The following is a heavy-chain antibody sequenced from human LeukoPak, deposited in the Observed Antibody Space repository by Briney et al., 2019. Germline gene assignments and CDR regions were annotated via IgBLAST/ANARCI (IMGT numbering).Heavy chain of an antibody. CDR2: ISGSGGST. CDR3: AKVPYCSSTSCYKGHGAFDI. J-gene: IGHJ3*02. CDR1: GFTFSSYG. Sequence: PGGSLRLSCAASGFTFSSYGMSWVRQAPGKGLEWVSAISGSGGSTYYADSVKGRFTISRDNSKNTLYLQMNSLRAEDTAVYYCAKVPYCSSTSCYKGHGAFDIWGQGTMVTVSS. D-gene: IGHD2-2*02. V-gene: IGHV3-23*01.